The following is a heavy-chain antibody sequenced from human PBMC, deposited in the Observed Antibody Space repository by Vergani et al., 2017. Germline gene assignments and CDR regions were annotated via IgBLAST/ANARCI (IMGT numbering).Heavy chain of an antibody. V-gene: IGHV7-4-1*02. CDR2: INTDTGNP. J-gene: IGHJ6*04. CDR1: GYTFPNHA. D-gene: IGHD1-26*01. Sequence: QVQLVQSGSELKKPGASVKVSCKASGYTFPNHAMNWVRQAPGQGLEWMGWINTDTGNPTYAQGFTGRFVFSLDTSVRTAYLQISGLKADDTAVCYCAREVRRMWEYYGLDVWGKGTTVTVSS. CDR3: AREVRRMWEYYGLDV.